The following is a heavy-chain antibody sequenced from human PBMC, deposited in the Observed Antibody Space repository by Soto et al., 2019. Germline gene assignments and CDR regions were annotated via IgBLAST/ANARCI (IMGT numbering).Heavy chain of an antibody. Sequence: EVQLLESGGGLVQPGGSLRLSCAASGFTFSSYAMSWVRQAPGKGLEWVSAISGSGGSTYYADSVKGRFTISRDNSKNTXXLQMNSRRAEDTAVYYCAKEEPTYYYDSSGPGFDYWGQGTLVTVSS. J-gene: IGHJ4*02. CDR1: GFTFSSYA. CDR2: ISGSGGST. CDR3: AKEEPTYYYDSSGPGFDY. V-gene: IGHV3-23*01. D-gene: IGHD3-22*01.